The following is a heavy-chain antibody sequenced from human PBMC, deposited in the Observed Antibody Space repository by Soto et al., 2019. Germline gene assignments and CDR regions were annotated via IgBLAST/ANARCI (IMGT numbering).Heavy chain of an antibody. CDR3: VRFSPLGYCSGGSCYSLAFDY. V-gene: IGHV1-2*04. D-gene: IGHD2-15*01. J-gene: IGHJ4*02. CDR2: INPNSGGT. CDR1: GYTFTGYY. Sequence: ASVKVSCKASGYTFTGYYMHWVRQAPGQGLEWMRWINPNSGGTNYAQKIQGWVTMTRDTSISTVYMELSRLRFDDTAVYYCVRFSPLGYCSGGSCYSLAFDYWGQGTLVTVSS.